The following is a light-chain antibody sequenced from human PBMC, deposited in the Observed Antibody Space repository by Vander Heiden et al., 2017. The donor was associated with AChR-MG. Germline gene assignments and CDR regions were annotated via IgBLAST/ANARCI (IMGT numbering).Light chain of an antibody. CDR1: QDIRNA. V-gene: IGKV1-NL1*01. CDR3: QQYYVTPPT. Sequence: DIQMPKSPSSLSASVGDRVTLTCRASQDIRNALAWYQQKPGKAPALLLYATSRLQSGVPSRFSGGGSGTDFTLTISSLQPEDFATYVCQQYYVTPPTFGQGTKLEIK. J-gene: IGKJ1*01. CDR2: ATS.